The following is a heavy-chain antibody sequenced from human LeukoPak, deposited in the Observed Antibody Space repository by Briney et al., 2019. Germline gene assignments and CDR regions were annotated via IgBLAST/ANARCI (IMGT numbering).Heavy chain of an antibody. CDR2: ISSGGSTI. J-gene: IGHJ4*02. CDR3: ARGGPLGDTNRFDF. CDR1: GFTFSDYY. V-gene: IGHV3-11*04. Sequence: GGSLRLSCAASGFTFSDYYMSWIRQAPGKGLEWVSYISSGGSTIYYADSVKGRFTISRDNSQNTVDLQMDSLRAEDTAVYYCARGGPLGDTNRFDFWGQGILVTVSS. D-gene: IGHD1-14*01.